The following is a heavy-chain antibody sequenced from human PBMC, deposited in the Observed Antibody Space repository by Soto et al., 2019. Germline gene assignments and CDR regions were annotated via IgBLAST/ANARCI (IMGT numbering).Heavy chain of an antibody. V-gene: IGHV4-61*01. D-gene: IGHD1-1*01. CDR2: IYYSGST. J-gene: IGHJ5*02. CDR1: GGSVSSGSYY. Sequence: SETLSLTCTVSGGSVSSGSYYWSWIRQPPGKGLEWIGYIYYSGSTNYNPSLKSRVTISVDTSKNQFSLKLSSVTAADTAVYYCAGEGSHSAYNFAIGIQRWSFDRWGQGLPVTVSS. CDR3: AGEGSHSAYNFAIGIQRWSFDR.